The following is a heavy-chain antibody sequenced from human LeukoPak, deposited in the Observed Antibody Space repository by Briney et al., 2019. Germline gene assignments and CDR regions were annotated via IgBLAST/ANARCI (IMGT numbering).Heavy chain of an antibody. V-gene: IGHV3-48*02. Sequence: TGGSLRLSCAASGFTFSSSSMNWVRQAPGKGLEWVSYISSSSSTIHYAESVKGRFTISRDNAKNSLYVQMNSLRDEDTAVYYCAREMAHYFDSSGYSFWGQGTLVTVSS. CDR2: ISSSSSTI. CDR3: AREMAHYFDSSGYSF. J-gene: IGHJ4*02. CDR1: GFTFSSSS. D-gene: IGHD3-22*01.